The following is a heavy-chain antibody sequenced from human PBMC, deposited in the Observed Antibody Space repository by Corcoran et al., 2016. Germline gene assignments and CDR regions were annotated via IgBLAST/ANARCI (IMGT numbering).Heavy chain of an antibody. CDR3: AKDRGYGGNWGMDV. D-gene: IGHD2-21*01. CDR2: ISYDGSNK. V-gene: IGHV3-30*18. Sequence: QVQLVESGGGVVQPGRSLRLSCAASGFTFSSYGMHWVRQAPGKGLEWVAVISYDGSNKNYADSVKGRFTISRDNFKNTVYLQMNSLRAEDTAVYYCAKDRGYGGNWGMDVWGQGTTVTVSS. J-gene: IGHJ6*02. CDR1: GFTFSSYG.